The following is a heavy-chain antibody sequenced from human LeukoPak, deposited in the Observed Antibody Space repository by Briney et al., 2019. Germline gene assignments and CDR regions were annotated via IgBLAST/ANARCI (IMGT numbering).Heavy chain of an antibody. CDR1: GGSISSYY. Sequence: SETLSLTCTVSGGSISSYYWSWIRQPPGKGLEWIGYIYYSGSTNYNPSLKSRVTISVDTSKNQFSLKLSSVTAADTAVYYCAREGYYYEHNWFDPWAREPWSPSPQ. D-gene: IGHD3-22*01. V-gene: IGHV4-59*12. CDR3: AREGYYYEHNWFDP. CDR2: IYYSGST. J-gene: IGHJ5*02.